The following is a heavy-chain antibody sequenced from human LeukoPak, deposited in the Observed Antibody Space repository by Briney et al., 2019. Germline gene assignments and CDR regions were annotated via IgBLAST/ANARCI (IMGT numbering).Heavy chain of an antibody. Sequence: SETLSLTCSVSGGSISSGSYYWSWILQPAGKGLEWIGRIYTSGSTTYNPSLKSLVTISFGSSKNQFSLKLSSVTAADTAVYYCARVDGSCSGGSCPSGNWFDPWGQGTLVTVSS. CDR3: ARVDGSCSGGSCPSGNWFDP. J-gene: IGHJ5*02. CDR2: IYTSGST. CDR1: GGSISSGSYY. D-gene: IGHD2-15*01. V-gene: IGHV4-61*02.